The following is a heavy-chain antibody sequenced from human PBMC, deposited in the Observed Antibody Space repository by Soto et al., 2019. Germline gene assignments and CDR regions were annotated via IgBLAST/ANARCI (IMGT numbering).Heavy chain of an antibody. Sequence: EVQLVESGGGLVQPGGSLRLSCAASGFTFRSHWMHWVRQAPGKGLVWVSRISGDGSNTHYADSVKGRFTISRDNAKNTLYLQMNSLRAEDTAVYYCARGGNYVFDYWGQGTLVTVSS. J-gene: IGHJ4*02. CDR3: ARGGNYVFDY. CDR2: ISGDGSNT. CDR1: GFTFRSHW. D-gene: IGHD1-26*01. V-gene: IGHV3-74*01.